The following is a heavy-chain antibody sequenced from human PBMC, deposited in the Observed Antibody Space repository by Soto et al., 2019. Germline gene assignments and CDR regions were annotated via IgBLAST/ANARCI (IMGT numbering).Heavy chain of an antibody. CDR1: RGSISSYY. CDR2: SHYGGSA. CDR3: ANSYYYDSGGFHY. V-gene: IGHV4-59*01. D-gene: IGHD3-22*01. J-gene: IGHJ4*02. Sequence: PSETLSLTCTISRGSISSYYWSWIRQPPGKGLEWIGFSHYGGSANYNPSLKSRVTMSVDTSKNQFSLKLTSVTAADTAVYYCANSYYYDSGGFHYWGQGTLVTVSS.